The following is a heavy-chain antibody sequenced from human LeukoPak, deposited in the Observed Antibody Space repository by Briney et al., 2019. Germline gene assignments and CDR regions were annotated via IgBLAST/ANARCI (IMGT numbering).Heavy chain of an antibody. CDR1: GGTFSSYA. V-gene: IGHV1-69*01. J-gene: IGHJ6*03. CDR2: IIPIFGTA. Sequence: SSVKVSCKASGGTFSSYAISWVRQAPGQGLEWMGGIIPIFGTANYAQKFQGRVTITADESTSTAYMELSSLRSEDTAVYYCARVTVAARPRGDYYYYYMDVWGKGTTVTVSS. CDR3: ARVTVAARPRGDYYYYYMDV. D-gene: IGHD6-6*01.